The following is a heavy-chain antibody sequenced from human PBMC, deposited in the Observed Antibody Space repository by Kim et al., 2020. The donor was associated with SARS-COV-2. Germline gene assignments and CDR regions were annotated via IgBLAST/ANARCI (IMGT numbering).Heavy chain of an antibody. D-gene: IGHD2-21*02. V-gene: IGHV5-51*01. Sequence: RYSPPVQGQVTISADKSISTAYLQWSSLKASDTAMYYCARRGYGGNSGDYWGQGTLVTVSS. J-gene: IGHJ4*02. CDR3: ARRGYGGNSGDY.